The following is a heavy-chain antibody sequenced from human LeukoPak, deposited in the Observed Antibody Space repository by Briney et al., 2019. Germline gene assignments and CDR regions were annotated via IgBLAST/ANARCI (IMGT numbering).Heavy chain of an antibody. CDR2: IYYSGST. V-gene: IGHV4-39*01. CDR3: ARQSIRYSSSWYDY. Sequence: SETLSLTCTVSGGSISSSSYYWGWIRQPPGKGLEWIGSIYYSGSTYYNPSLKSRVTISVDTSKNQFSLKLSSVTAADTAVYYCARQSIRYSSSWYDYWGQGTLVTVSS. CDR1: GGSISSSSYY. J-gene: IGHJ4*02. D-gene: IGHD6-13*01.